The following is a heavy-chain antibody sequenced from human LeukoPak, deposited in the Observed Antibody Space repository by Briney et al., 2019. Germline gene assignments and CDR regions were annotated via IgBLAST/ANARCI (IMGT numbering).Heavy chain of an antibody. D-gene: IGHD3-22*01. Sequence: GGSLRLSCAASGFIFSRYAMGWVRQPPGKGLEWVSTISVSGGTTYYADSVKGRFTISRDSSKNTLFLQMNGLRAEDTAVYYCAILTNYYDSGRYYSLPNFFDYWGQGTLVTVSS. CDR1: GFIFSRYA. J-gene: IGHJ4*02. CDR2: ISVSGGTT. V-gene: IGHV3-23*01. CDR3: AILTNYYDSGRYYSLPNFFDY.